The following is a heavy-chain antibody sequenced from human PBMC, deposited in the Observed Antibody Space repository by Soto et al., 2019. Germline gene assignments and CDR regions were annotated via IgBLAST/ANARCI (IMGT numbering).Heavy chain of an antibody. V-gene: IGHV3-21*01. CDR2: ISSSSSYI. D-gene: IGHD3-22*01. Sequence: EVQLVESGGGLVKPGGSLRLSCAASGFTFSSYSMNWVRQAPGKGLEWVSSISSSSSYIYYADSVKGRFTISRDNAKNSLYLQMNSLRAEDTAVYYCARDPNSNYYDSSGISDYWGQGTLVTVSS. J-gene: IGHJ4*02. CDR1: GFTFSSYS. CDR3: ARDPNSNYYDSSGISDY.